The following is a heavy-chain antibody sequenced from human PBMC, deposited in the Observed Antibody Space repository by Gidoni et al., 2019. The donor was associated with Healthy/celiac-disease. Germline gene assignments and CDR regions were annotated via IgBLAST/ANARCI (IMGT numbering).Heavy chain of an antibody. CDR2: ISYDGSNK. V-gene: IGHV3-30-3*01. CDR3: AREATNYYYYYGMDV. D-gene: IGHD1-1*01. CDR1: GFTFSSYA. Sequence: QVQLVESGGGVVQPGRSLRLSCAASGFTFSSYAMHWVRQAPGKGLEWVAVISYDGSNKYYADSVKGRFTISRDNSKNTLYLQMNSLRAEDTAVYYCAREATNYYYYYGMDVWGQGTTVTVSS. J-gene: IGHJ6*02.